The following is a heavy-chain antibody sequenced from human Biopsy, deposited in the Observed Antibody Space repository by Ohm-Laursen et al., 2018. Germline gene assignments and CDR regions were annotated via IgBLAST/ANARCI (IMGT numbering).Heavy chain of an antibody. CDR2: INIDGSTT. CDR3: ARAYPPPGRRLVVVAGDFDC. V-gene: IGHV3-74*01. CDR1: GFSFSSYW. D-gene: IGHD2-15*01. J-gene: IGHJ4*02. Sequence: SLRLSCTATGFSFSSYWMHWVRQGPGKGLVWVSRINIDGSTTRYADSVKGRFTISRDNAKNSLYLQMNSLRAEDTAVYYCARAYPPPGRRLVVVAGDFDCWGQGNRVTVSS.